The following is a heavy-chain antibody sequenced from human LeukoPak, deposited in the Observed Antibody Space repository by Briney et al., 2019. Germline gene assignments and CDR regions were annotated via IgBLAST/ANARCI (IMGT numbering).Heavy chain of an antibody. CDR2: ISGSGGST. V-gene: IGHV3-23*01. CDR1: GFTFSSYG. D-gene: IGHD3-3*01. Sequence: PGGTLRLSCAASGFTFSSYGMSWVRQAPGRGLEWVSAISGSGGSTYYADSVKGRFTISRDNSKNTLYLQMNSLRAEDTAVYYCAKIGRRYDFWTGYYEEEVDYMDVWGKGTTVTVSS. CDR3: AKIGRRYDFWTGYYEEEVDYMDV. J-gene: IGHJ6*03.